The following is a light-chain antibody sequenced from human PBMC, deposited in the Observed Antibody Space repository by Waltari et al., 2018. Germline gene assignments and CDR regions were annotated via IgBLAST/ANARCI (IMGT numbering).Light chain of an antibody. Sequence: QSALTPPASVSGSPGQSITISCTGTSSDVGGYNYVSWYQQHPSKAPKLMIYEVSNRPSGVSNRFSGSKSGNTASLTISGLQAEDEADYYCSSYTSSSLYVFGTGTKVTVL. CDR3: SSYTSSSLYV. CDR1: SSDVGGYNY. CDR2: EVS. J-gene: IGLJ1*01. V-gene: IGLV2-14*01.